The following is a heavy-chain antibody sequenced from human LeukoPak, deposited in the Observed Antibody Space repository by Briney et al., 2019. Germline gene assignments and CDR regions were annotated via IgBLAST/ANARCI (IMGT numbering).Heavy chain of an antibody. Sequence: ASVKVSCKASGYTFTSYDINWVRQATGQGLEWMGWMNPNSGNTGYAQKFQGRVTMTRNTSISTAYMELSSLRSEDTAVYYCARGGYSYGYPYYYGMDVWGQGTTVTVSS. CDR3: ARGGYSYGYPYYYGMDV. D-gene: IGHD5-18*01. V-gene: IGHV1-8*01. CDR2: MNPNSGNT. CDR1: GYTFTSYD. J-gene: IGHJ6*02.